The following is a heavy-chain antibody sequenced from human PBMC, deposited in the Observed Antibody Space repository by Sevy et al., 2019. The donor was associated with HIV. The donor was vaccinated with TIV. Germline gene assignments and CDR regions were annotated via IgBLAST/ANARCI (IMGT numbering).Heavy chain of an antibody. V-gene: IGHV1-2*02. J-gene: IGHJ6*02. CDR1: GYTFSDYY. CDR2: VNPNDGVT. CDR3: ARLTTRPTSDLYGMDV. D-gene: IGHD4-17*01. Sequence: ASVKVSCKASGYTFSDYYIHWVRQAPGQGLEWVAWVNPNDGVTHYAQRFQGGVTLTRDTSVSTAYMELRGLRYDDSAIYYCARLTTRPTSDLYGMDVWGQGTPVTVSS.